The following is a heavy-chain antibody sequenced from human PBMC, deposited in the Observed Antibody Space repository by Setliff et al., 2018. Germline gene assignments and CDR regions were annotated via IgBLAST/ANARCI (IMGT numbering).Heavy chain of an antibody. V-gene: IGHV1-69*10. Sequence: GASVKVSCKASGGTFSSYAISWVRQAPGQGLEWMGGIIPILGIANYAQKFQGRVTITADESTSTAYMELSSLRSEDTAVYYCARGIEPLLPVPDYWGQGTLVTVSS. CDR2: IIPILGIA. D-gene: IGHD3-10*01. CDR1: GGTFSSYA. J-gene: IGHJ4*02. CDR3: ARGIEPLLPVPDY.